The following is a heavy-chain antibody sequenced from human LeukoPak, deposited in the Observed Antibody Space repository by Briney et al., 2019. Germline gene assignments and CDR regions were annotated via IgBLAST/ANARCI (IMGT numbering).Heavy chain of an antibody. J-gene: IGHJ2*01. CDR2: IYYSGNT. CDR1: GGSISTYS. V-gene: IGHV4-59*01. CDR3: ARVGSGNFDL. D-gene: IGHD3-10*01. Sequence: SETLSLTCTVSGGSISTYSWSWIRQPPGKGLEWIGYIYYSGNTNYNPSLKSRVTISVDTSKNQFSLKLSSVTAADTAVYYCARVGSGNFDLWGRGTLVTVSS.